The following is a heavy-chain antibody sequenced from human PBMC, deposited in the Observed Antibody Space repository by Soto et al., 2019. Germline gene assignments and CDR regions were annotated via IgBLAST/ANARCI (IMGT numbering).Heavy chain of an antibody. V-gene: IGHV4-31*03. Sequence: SETLSLTCTVSGGSISGGTYYWSWIRQHPGRGLEWIGYIYYNGITYYNPSLKSRVTISVDTSKNQFSLKLSSVTAADTAVYYCARSIDPWGQGTLVTVSS. CDR2: IYYNGIT. CDR3: ARSIDP. J-gene: IGHJ5*02. CDR1: GGSISGGTYY.